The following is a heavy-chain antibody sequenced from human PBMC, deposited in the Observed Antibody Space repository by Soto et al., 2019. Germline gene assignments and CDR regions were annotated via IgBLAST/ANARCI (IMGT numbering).Heavy chain of an antibody. CDR1: GFTVSSNY. CDR3: ARGLIYDSSGYYFDY. J-gene: IGHJ4*02. V-gene: IGHV3-53*05. Sequence: PGGSLRLSCAASGFTVSSNYMSWVRQAPGKGLEWVSVIYSGGSTRYAQKFQGRVTMTRDTSTSTVYMELSSLRSEDTAVYYCARGLIYDSSGYYFDYWGQGTLVTVSS. D-gene: IGHD3-22*01. CDR2: IYSGGST.